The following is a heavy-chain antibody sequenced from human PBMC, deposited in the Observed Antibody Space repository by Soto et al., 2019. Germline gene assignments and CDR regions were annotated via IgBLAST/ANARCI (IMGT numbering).Heavy chain of an antibody. J-gene: IGHJ4*02. D-gene: IGHD2-15*01. CDR1: GFTFSSYG. V-gene: IGHV3-30*18. CDR3: AKDRRVAAQF. Sequence: QVQLVESGGGVVQPGRSLRLSCAASGFTFSSYGMHWVRQAPGKGLEWVAVISYDGSNKYYADSVKGRFTISRDNSKKTLYLQMNSLRAEDTAVYCCAKDRRVAAQFRGQGTLVTVSS. CDR2: ISYDGSNK.